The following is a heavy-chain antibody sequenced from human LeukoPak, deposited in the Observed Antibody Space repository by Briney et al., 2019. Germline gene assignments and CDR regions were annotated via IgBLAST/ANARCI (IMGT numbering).Heavy chain of an antibody. CDR3: ARDYYDSSGRALDI. CDR1: GGSISSYY. J-gene: IGHJ3*02. Sequence: SETLSLTCTVSGGSISSYYWSWIRQPPGKGLEWIGYIYYSGSTNYNPSLKSRVTISVDTSKNQFSLKLSSVTAADTAVYYCARDYYDSSGRALDIWGQGTMVTVSS. CDR2: IYYSGST. D-gene: IGHD3-22*01. V-gene: IGHV4-59*01.